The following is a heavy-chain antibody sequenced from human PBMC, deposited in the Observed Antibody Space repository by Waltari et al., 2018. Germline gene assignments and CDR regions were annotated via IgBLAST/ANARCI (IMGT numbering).Heavy chain of an antibody. Sequence: QVQPQQWGAGLLQASDTLSLPFAGHGGLFGGFYSGRVRPPPGKGLEWVGEINHAGYTNHNPSLRRRVTMSADTSKSQFSLKLNSVTAADTAVYYCVRLEDCTGPGGHCYSGDPFALDVWGQGTTVTVSS. D-gene: IGHD2-15*01. J-gene: IGHJ6*02. CDR1: GGLFGGFY. CDR3: VRLEDCTGPGGHCYSGDPFALDV. CDR2: INHAGYT. V-gene: IGHV4-34*02.